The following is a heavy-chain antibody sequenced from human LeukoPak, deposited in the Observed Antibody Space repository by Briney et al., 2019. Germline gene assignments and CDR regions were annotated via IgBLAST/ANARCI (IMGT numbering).Heavy chain of an antibody. Sequence: ASVKVSCKASGYTFTSYAMHWVRQAPGQGLEWMEWISAYNGNTNYAQKLQGRVTMTTDTSTSTAYMELRSLRSDDTAVYYCARDLSRSVYYYGSGSYLRYFDYWGQGTLVTVSS. J-gene: IGHJ4*02. V-gene: IGHV1-18*01. CDR1: GYTFTSYA. CDR3: ARDLSRSVYYYGSGSYLRYFDY. CDR2: ISAYNGNT. D-gene: IGHD3-10*01.